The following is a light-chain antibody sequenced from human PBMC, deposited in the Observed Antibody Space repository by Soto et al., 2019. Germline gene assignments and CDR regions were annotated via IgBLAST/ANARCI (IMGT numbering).Light chain of an antibody. CDR3: QQYATTQCT. Sequence: EIVLTQSPGTLSLSPGERVTLSCRASQSFGANYLAWYLQKPGQAPRLLIYATSSRATGIPDRFSGSGSVTDFTLSISRLAPEDFAVYYCQQYATTQCTFGQGTKVEIK. J-gene: IGKJ1*01. V-gene: IGKV3-20*01. CDR2: ATS. CDR1: QSFGANY.